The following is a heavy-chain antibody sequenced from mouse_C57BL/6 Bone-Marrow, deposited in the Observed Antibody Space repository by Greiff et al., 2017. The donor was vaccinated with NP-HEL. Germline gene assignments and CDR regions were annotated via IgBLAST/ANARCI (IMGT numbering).Heavy chain of an antibody. D-gene: IGHD2-2*01. J-gene: IGHJ4*01. CDR3: ARSPLWLRRNYYAMDY. CDR1: GYSITSDY. V-gene: IGHV3-8*01. Sequence: EVKLMESGPGLAKPSQTLSLTCSVTGYSITSDYWNWIRKFPGNKLEYMGYISYSGSTYYNPSLKSRISITRDTSKNQYYLQLNSVTTEDTDTYYCARSPLWLRRNYYAMDYWGQGTSVTVSS. CDR2: ISYSGST.